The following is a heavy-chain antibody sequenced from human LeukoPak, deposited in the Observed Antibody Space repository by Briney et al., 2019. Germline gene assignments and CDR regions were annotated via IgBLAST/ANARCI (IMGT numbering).Heavy chain of an antibody. CDR3: VRDFEWSFDT. V-gene: IGHV3-30*02. Sequence: PGGSLRLSCAASGFTFNKHGMHWVRQAPGKGLEWFSFIRNDGNDKYYADSVKGRFTISRDNSKNTLYLQMNSLRPEDTALYYCVRDFEWSFDTWDQGTLVTVPS. J-gene: IGHJ4*02. CDR2: IRNDGNDK. D-gene: IGHD3-3*01. CDR1: GFTFNKHG.